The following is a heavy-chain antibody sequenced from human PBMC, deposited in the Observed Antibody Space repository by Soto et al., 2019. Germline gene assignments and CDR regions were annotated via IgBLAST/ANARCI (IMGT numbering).Heavy chain of an antibody. Sequence: EVQLVESGGGLVQPGGSLKLSCAASGFIFSGSAVHWVRQASGKGLEWVGRILSKAGNYATAYPASMKGRFTISRDDSENTAFLQMNSLKPEDTAVYYCIRGGSPYYYDYWGQGTMVDVSS. CDR1: GFIFSGSA. CDR2: ILSKAGNYAT. V-gene: IGHV3-73*01. J-gene: IGHJ4*02. CDR3: IRGGSPYYYDY.